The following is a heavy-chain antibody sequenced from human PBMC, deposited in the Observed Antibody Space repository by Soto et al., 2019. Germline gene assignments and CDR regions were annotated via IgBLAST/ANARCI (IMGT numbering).Heavy chain of an antibody. Sequence: HPGGSLRLSCAASGFSFDDYAMHWVRQAPGKGLEWVSLISWDGGRTYYADSVRGRFIVSRDSSKNSLYLQMSSLRVEDTALYYCAKDVCSRSTTSCYTRLDFWGQGALVTVSS. CDR3: AKDVCSRSTTSCYTRLDF. V-gene: IGHV3-43D*04. D-gene: IGHD2-2*02. CDR2: ISWDGGRT. J-gene: IGHJ4*02. CDR1: GFSFDDYA.